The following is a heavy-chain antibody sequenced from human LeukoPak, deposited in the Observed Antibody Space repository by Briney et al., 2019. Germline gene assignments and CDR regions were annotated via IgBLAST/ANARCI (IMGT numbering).Heavy chain of an antibody. Sequence: SETLSLTCTVSGYSISSGYYWSWIRQPPGKGLEWIGYIYYSGTTNYNPSLKSRVAISADTSKNQFSLKLTSLTAADTAIYYCARMPRGALSWFDPWGQGTLVTVSS. CDR1: GYSISSGYY. D-gene: IGHD3-10*01. V-gene: IGHV4-61*01. CDR3: ARMPRGALSWFDP. CDR2: IYYSGTT. J-gene: IGHJ5*02.